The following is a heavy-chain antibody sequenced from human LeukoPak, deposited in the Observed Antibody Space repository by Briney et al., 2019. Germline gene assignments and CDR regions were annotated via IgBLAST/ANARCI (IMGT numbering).Heavy chain of an antibody. CDR1: GYTFTSYG. V-gene: IGHV1-18*01. CDR3: ARPGGSGYSYGYDDY. CDR2: FSANNGNT. J-gene: IGHJ4*02. D-gene: IGHD5-18*01. Sequence: ASVKVSCKASGYTFTSYGISWVRHAPGQGLEWKGWFSANNGNTNYAQKLPGRVTMTTDTSTSTAYMELRSLRSDDTAVYYCARPGGSGYSYGYDDYWGQGTLVTVSS.